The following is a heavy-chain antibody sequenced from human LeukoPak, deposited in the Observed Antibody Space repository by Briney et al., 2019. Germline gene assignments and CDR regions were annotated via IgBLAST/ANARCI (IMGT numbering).Heavy chain of an antibody. CDR2: IVVGSGNT. V-gene: IGHV1-58*01. J-gene: IGHJ6*04. CDR3: AAGYCSGGSCYSDYYYGMDV. CDR1: GFTFTSSA. Sequence: SVKVSCKASGFTFTSSAVQWVRQARGQRLEWIGWIVVGSGNTNYAQKFQERVTITRDMFTSTAYMELSSLRSEDTAVYYCAAGYCSGGSCYSDYYYGMDVWGKGTTVTVSS. D-gene: IGHD2-15*01.